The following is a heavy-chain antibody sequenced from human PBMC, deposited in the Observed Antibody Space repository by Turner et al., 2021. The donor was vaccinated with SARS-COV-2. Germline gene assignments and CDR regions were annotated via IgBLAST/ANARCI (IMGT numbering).Heavy chain of an antibody. CDR1: GYTLIELS. Sequence: QVQLVQSGAEVKKPGASVKVSCKVSGYTLIELSMHRVRQAPGKGLEWMGGFDPKDGETIYAQKFQGRVTMTEDTSTDTAYMELSSLRSEDTAVYYCATDYAIVEATLLDYWGQGTLVTVSS. V-gene: IGHV1-24*01. D-gene: IGHD1-26*01. CDR2: FDPKDGET. CDR3: ATDYAIVEATLLDY. J-gene: IGHJ4*02.